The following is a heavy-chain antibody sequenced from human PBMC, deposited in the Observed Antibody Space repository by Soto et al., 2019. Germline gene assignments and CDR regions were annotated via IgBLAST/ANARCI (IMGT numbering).Heavy chain of an antibody. CDR2: IYSGGST. CDR3: AKDRSMGPAPDAFDI. V-gene: IGHV3-23*03. Sequence: LRLSCAASGFTFSSYAMSWVRQAPGKGLEWVSVIYSGGSTYYADSVRGRFTISRDNSKNTLYLQMNSLRAEDTAVYYCAKDRSMGPAPDAFDIWGQGTMVTVSS. D-gene: IGHD3-10*01. J-gene: IGHJ3*02. CDR1: GFTFSSYA.